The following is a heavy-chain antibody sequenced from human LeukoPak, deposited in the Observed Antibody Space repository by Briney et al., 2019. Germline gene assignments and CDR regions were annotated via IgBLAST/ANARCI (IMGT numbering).Heavy chain of an antibody. D-gene: IGHD3-16*01. CDR2: ISGNGINT. Sequence: TGGSLRLSCATSGFTFNSYAMNWVRQAPGKGLEWVSIISGNGINTYYADSVKGRFTISRDDSKNTLYLQMNSLRADDTAIYYCARGVSDWGQGTLVTVAS. CDR3: ARGVSD. J-gene: IGHJ4*02. CDR1: GFTFNSYA. V-gene: IGHV3-23*01.